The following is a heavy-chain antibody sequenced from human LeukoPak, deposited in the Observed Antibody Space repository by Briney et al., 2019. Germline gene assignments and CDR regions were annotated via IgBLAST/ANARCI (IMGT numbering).Heavy chain of an antibody. CDR2: ISIYSGNT. CDR1: GNTFTSHG. D-gene: IGHD7-27*01. CDR3: ARDPGGTWGFDY. V-gene: IGHV1-18*01. Sequence: ASVKVSCKASGNTFTSHGLSWARRAPGQGLEWMGWISIYSGNTNYAQKFQDRVSMTTDTSTSTAYMELRSLKSDDTAVYYCARDPGGTWGFDYWGQGALVTVSS. J-gene: IGHJ4*02.